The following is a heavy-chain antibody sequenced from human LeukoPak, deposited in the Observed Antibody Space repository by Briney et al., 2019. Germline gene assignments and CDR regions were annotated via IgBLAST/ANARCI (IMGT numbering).Heavy chain of an antibody. CDR1: GFTFSSYG. J-gene: IGHJ5*02. V-gene: IGHV3-23*01. Sequence: GGSLRLSCAASGFTFSSYGMSWVRQAPGKGLEWVSAISGSGGSTYYADSVKGRFTISRDNSKNTLYLQMNSLRADDTAVYYCASAGEVATIGPSDAKRGLGNWFDPWGQGTLVTVSS. CDR2: ISGSGGST. D-gene: IGHD5-12*01. CDR3: ASAGEVATIGPSDAKRGLGNWFDP.